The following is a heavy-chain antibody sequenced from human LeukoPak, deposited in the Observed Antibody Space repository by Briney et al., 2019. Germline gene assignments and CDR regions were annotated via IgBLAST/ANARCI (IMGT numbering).Heavy chain of an antibody. V-gene: IGHV3-23*01. CDR3: ARHVGRWDGSGSSFDY. CDR1: GFTFSSHA. J-gene: IGHJ4*02. Sequence: PGGSLRLSCAASGFTFSSHAMSWVRQAPGKGLEWVSATSGSGGSASHADSVKGRFTISRDNSKNTLFLQMDSLRAEDTAVYYCARHVGRWDGSGSSFDYWGQGTLVTVSS. CDR2: TSGSGGSA. D-gene: IGHD3-10*01.